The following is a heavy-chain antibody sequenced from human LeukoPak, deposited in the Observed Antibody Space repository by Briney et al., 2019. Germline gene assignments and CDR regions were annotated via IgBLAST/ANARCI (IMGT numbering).Heavy chain of an antibody. CDR1: GFTFSSSW. Sequence: GGSLRLSCAASGFTFSSSWMSWVRQAPGKGLERVANIKRDGSEKYYVDSVKGRFTISRDNAKNSLSLQMNSLRVEDTAVYYCARDLYYFYYSLDVWGQGTTVTVSS. CDR3: ARDLYYFYYSLDV. V-gene: IGHV3-7*01. CDR2: IKRDGSEK. J-gene: IGHJ6*02.